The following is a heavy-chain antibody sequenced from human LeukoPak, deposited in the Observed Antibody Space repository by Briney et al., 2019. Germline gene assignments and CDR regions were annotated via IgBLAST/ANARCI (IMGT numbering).Heavy chain of an antibody. J-gene: IGHJ4*02. CDR3: ARVDTVTGHDY. CDR1: GGTFSSYD. CDR2: MNPNSGNT. V-gene: IGHV1-8*03. Sequence: ASVKVSCKASGGTFSSYDINWVRQATGQGLEWMGWMNPNSGNTGYAQKFQGRVTITRNTSISTAYMELSSLRSEDTAVYYCARVDTVTGHDYWGQGTLVTVSS. D-gene: IGHD4-11*01.